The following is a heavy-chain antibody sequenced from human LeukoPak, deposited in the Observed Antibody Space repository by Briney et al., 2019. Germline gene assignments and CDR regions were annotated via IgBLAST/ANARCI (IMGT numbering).Heavy chain of an antibody. CDR3: ARTAIAAAGSFDY. D-gene: IGHD6-13*01. CDR2: IYYSGST. CDR1: GYSISSGYY. J-gene: IGHJ4*02. Sequence: PSETLSLTCTVSGYSISSGYYWSWIRQPPGKGLEWIGYIYYSGSTNYNPSLKSRVTISVDTSKNQFSLKLSSVTAADTAVYYCARTAIAAAGSFDYWGQGTLVTVSS. V-gene: IGHV4-61*01.